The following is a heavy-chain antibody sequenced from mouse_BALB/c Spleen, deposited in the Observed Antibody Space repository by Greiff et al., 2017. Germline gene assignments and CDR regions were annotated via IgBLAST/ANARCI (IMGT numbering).Heavy chain of an antibody. V-gene: IGHV5-6-3*01. CDR1: GFTFSSYG. CDR3: ASNYYGSSSYYAIDY. J-gene: IGHJ4*01. D-gene: IGHD1-1*01. CDR2: IYSNGGST. Sequence: EVQGVESGGGLVQPGGSLKLSCTASGFTFSSYGMSWVRQTPDKRLELVATIYSNGGSTYYPDSVKGQFTISRDKAKNTLYLQMSRLKSEDTAMYYCASNYYGSSSYYAIDYWGQGTPVTVSA.